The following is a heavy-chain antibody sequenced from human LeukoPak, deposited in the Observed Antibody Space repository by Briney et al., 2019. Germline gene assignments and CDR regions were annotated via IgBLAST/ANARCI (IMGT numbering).Heavy chain of an antibody. CDR1: GFTFSSNW. V-gene: IGHV3-74*01. CDR3: AIKAGLALDY. CDR2: INSDGRST. Sequence: PGGSLRLSCAASGFTFSSNWMHWVRQAPGKGLVWVSRINSDGRSTSYADSVKGRFTISRDNAKNTLYLQMNSLRADVTAVYYCAIKAGLALDYWGQGTLVTVSS. D-gene: IGHD6-13*01. J-gene: IGHJ4*02.